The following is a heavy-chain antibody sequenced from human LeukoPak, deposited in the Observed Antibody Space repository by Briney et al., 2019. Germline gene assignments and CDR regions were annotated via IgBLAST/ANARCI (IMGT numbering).Heavy chain of an antibody. CDR2: ISAYNGNT. CDR3: ARARLGAKSGHSSGCIDY. D-gene: IGHD6-19*01. J-gene: IGHJ4*02. V-gene: IGHV1-18*01. Sequence: GASVKVSCKASGYTFTSYGISWVRQAPGQGLEWMGWISAYNGNTNYAQKLQGRVTMTTDTSTSTAYMELRSLRSDDTAVYYCARARLGAKSGHSSGCIDYWGQGTLVTVSS. CDR1: GYTFTSYG.